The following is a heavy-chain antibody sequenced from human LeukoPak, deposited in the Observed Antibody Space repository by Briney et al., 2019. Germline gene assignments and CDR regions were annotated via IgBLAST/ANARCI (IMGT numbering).Heavy chain of an antibody. D-gene: IGHD3-10*01. CDR1: GFTFSSYS. Sequence: GGSLRLSCAASGFTFSSYSMNWVRQAPGKGLEWVSSISSSSSYIYYADSVKGRFTIPRDNAKNSLYLQMNSLRAEDTAVYYCASLTDYYGSGSYYDIDYWGQGTLVTVSS. CDR3: ASLTDYYGSGSYYDIDY. V-gene: IGHV3-21*01. J-gene: IGHJ4*02. CDR2: ISSSSSYI.